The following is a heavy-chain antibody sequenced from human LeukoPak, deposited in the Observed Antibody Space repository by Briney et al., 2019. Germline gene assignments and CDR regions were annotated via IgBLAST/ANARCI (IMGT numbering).Heavy chain of an antibody. D-gene: IGHD1-26*01. J-gene: IGHJ4*02. CDR3: ARSGGEQVDY. V-gene: IGHV4-59*01. Sequence: SETLSLTCTVSGGSISSYYWSWIRQPPGKGLEWTGYIYYSGSTNYNPSLKSRVTISVDTSKNQFSLKLSSVTAADTAVYYCARSGGEQVDYWGQGTLVTVSS. CDR1: GGSISSYY. CDR2: IYYSGST.